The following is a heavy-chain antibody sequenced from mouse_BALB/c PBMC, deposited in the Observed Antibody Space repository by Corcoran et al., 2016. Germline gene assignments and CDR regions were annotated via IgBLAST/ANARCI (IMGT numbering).Heavy chain of an antibody. CDR3: ARWDWYFDV. CDR2: IDPANGNT. CDR1: GFNIKDTY. Sequence: EVQLQQSGAELVKPGASVKLSCTASGFNIKDTYMHWVKQRPEQCLEWIGRIDPANGNTKYDPKFQGKATITADTSSNTAYLQLSSLTSEDTAVYYCARWDWYFDVWGAGTTVTVSS. V-gene: IGHV14-3*02. J-gene: IGHJ1*01.